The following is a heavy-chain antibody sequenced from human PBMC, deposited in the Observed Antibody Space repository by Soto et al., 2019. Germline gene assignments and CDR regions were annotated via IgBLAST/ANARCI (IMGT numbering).Heavy chain of an antibody. Sequence: GASVKVSCKASGYTFTSYYMHWVRQAPGQGLEWMGIINPSGGSTSYAQKFQGRVTMTRDTSTSTVYMELSSLRSEDTAVYYCARDSTTRFPELYYFDYWGQGTLVTVSS. CDR1: GYTFTSYY. D-gene: IGHD3-3*01. CDR3: ARDSTTRFPELYYFDY. V-gene: IGHV1-46*01. J-gene: IGHJ4*02. CDR2: INPSGGST.